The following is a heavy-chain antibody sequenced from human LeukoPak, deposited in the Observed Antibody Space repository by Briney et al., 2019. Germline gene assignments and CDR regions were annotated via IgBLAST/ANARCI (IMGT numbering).Heavy chain of an antibody. V-gene: IGHV4-39*01. Sequence: PSETLSLTCTVSGGSISSSSYYWGWIRQPSGKGLEWIGSIYYSGSTYYNPSLKSRVTISVDTSKNQFSLKLSSVTAADTAVYYCARANGGDYDILTGPRAHYYYYMDVWGKGTTVTVSS. CDR2: IYYSGST. CDR3: ARANGGDYDILTGPRAHYYYYMDV. CDR1: GGSISSSSYY. D-gene: IGHD3-9*01. J-gene: IGHJ6*03.